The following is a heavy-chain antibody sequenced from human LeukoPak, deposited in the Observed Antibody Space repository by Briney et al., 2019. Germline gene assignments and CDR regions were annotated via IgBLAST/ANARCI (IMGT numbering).Heavy chain of an antibody. Sequence: PGGSLRLSCAASGFTFSDYYMSWIRQAPGKGLEWVSYISSSGSTIYHADSVKGRFTISRDNAKNSLYLQMNSLRAEDTAVYYCARVLLADGYKEMAVVGYFDYWGQGTLVTVSS. V-gene: IGHV3-11*04. CDR1: GFTFSDYY. CDR2: ISSSGSTI. CDR3: ARVLLADGYKEMAVVGYFDY. D-gene: IGHD5-24*01. J-gene: IGHJ4*02.